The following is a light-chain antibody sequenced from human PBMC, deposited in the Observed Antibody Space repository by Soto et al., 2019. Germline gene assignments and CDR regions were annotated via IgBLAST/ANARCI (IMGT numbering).Light chain of an antibody. V-gene: IGKV4-1*01. CDR1: QSVLYSSNNKNY. CDR3: QQYYTIPVT. J-gene: IGKJ1*01. Sequence: DIVMTQSPDSLAVSLGERATINCKSSQSVLYSSNNKNYLAWYQQKPGQVPKLLIYWASTRESGVPDRFSGSGSGSDFTLTISSLQAADVAVYSCQQYYTIPVTFGQGTKVEIK. CDR2: WAS.